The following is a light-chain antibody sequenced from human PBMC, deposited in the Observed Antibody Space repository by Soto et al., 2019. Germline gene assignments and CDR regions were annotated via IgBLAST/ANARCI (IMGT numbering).Light chain of an antibody. CDR3: QQYGSFSPIT. CDR2: AAS. CDR1: QSISSY. Sequence: IQLTQSPSSLSASVGDRVTITCRASQSISSYLNWYQQKPGKAPKLLIYAASILQSGVPSRFSGSGSGTEFTLSISRLQTDDFATYYCQQYGSFSPITFGGGTKVDIK. V-gene: IGKV1-39*01. J-gene: IGKJ4*01.